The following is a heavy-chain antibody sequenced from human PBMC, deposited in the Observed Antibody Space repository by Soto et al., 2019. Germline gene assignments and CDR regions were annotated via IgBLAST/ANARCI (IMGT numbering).Heavy chain of an antibody. CDR1: GGSVSSGSYY. CDR2: MYSSGGT. CDR3: AAGWKPGPLDH. V-gene: IGHV4-61*01. J-gene: IGHJ4*02. D-gene: IGHD1-1*01. Sequence: QVQLQESGPGLLKPSETLSLTCTVSGGSVSSGSYYWSWIRQPPGKGLEWIGYMYSSGGTNQNPSLKSRFTISVETSKNQFSLKRISMSAADTAVYSCAAGWKPGPLDHGGQGTLVTVSS.